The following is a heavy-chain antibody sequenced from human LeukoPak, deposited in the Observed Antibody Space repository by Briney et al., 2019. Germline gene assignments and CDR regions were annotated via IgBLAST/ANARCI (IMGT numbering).Heavy chain of an antibody. CDR3: ARRGDGYGGMTARYFQH. D-gene: IGHD4-23*01. CDR1: GFMFSSNW. CDR2: IKEDGTET. J-gene: IGHJ1*01. V-gene: IGHV3-7*01. Sequence: GGSLRLSCAASGFMFSSNWMSWVRLAPGKGLEWVANIKEDGTETYYVDSVKGRFTISRDNTKNSLYLQMNSLRAEDTAVYYCARRGDGYGGMTARYFQHWGQGTLVTVSS.